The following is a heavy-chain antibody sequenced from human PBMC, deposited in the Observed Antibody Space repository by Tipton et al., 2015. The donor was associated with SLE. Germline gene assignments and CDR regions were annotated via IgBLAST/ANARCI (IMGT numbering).Heavy chain of an antibody. CDR2: VFHTGST. V-gene: IGHV4-59*08. CDR1: GASITSYF. Sequence: TLSLTCFISGASITSYFWSWVRQPPGEGLEWIGYVFHTGSTNYNPSFKSRVSISLDTSKSQFSLKLTSVTAADTAVYYCSGGLDSFDYWGQGSLVSVSS. J-gene: IGHJ4*02. CDR3: SGGLDSFDY. D-gene: IGHD3/OR15-3a*01.